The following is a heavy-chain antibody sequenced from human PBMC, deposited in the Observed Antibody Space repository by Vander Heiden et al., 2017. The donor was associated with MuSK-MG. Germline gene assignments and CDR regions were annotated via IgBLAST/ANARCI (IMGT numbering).Heavy chain of an antibody. V-gene: IGHV4-61*02. Sequence: QVQLQESGPGLVKPSQTLSLTCTVSGGSISSGSYYWNWIRQPAGKGLEWIGRISTSGSTNYNPSLKSRVTMSVDTSKNLFSLKLSSVTAADTAVYFCTRYGSGSWDWFDPWGQGTLVTVSS. D-gene: IGHD3-10*01. CDR2: ISTSGST. CDR1: GGSISSGSYY. J-gene: IGHJ5*02. CDR3: TRYGSGSWDWFDP.